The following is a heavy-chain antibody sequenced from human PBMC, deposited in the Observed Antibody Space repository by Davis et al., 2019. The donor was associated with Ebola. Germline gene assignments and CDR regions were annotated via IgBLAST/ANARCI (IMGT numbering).Heavy chain of an antibody. CDR2: ISSSSSYI. J-gene: IGHJ2*01. CDR1: GFTFSSYS. Sequence: GESLKISCAASGFTFSSYSMNWVRQAPGKGLEWVSSISSSSSYIYYADSVKGRFTISRDNAKNSLYLQMNSLRAEDTAVYYCASALRHWYFDLWGRGTLVTVSS. D-gene: IGHD3-10*01. V-gene: IGHV3-21*01. CDR3: ASALRHWYFDL.